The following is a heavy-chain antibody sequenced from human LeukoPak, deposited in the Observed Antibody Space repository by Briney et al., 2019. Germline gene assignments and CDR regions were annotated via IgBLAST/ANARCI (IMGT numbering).Heavy chain of an antibody. D-gene: IGHD2-8*01. CDR1: GFTFSSYA. CDR2: ISGSGGST. J-gene: IGHJ4*02. Sequence: GGSLRLSCAVSGFTFSSYAMSWVRQAPGKGLEWVSAISGSGGSTYYADSVKGRFTISRDNSKNTLYLQMNSLRAEDTAVYYCAKDKNGLSLVDYWGQGTLVTVSS. V-gene: IGHV3-23*01. CDR3: AKDKNGLSLVDY.